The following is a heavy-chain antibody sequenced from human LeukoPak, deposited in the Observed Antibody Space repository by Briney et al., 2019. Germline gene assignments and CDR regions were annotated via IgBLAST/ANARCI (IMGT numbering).Heavy chain of an antibody. V-gene: IGHV4-34*01. D-gene: IGHD3-3*01. Sequence: SRVTISVDTSKNQFSLKLRSVTAADTAVYYCARDADYDFWSGYSYYMDVWGKGTTVTVSS. J-gene: IGHJ6*03. CDR3: ARDADYDFWSGYSYYMDV.